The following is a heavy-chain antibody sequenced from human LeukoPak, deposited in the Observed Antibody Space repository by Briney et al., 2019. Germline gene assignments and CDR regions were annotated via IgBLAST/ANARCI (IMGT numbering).Heavy chain of an antibody. CDR1: EFTFDNYA. D-gene: IGHD1-26*01. V-gene: IGHV3-23*01. J-gene: IGHJ4*02. CDR3: AKGGPTGSNYFTS. Sequence: PGGSLRLSFAASEFTFDNYAMSWVRQASGKGLEWVSVISGSGYYSYYADSVKGRFTVSRDNSKTTLYLQMNSLRADDTAVYYCAKGGPTGSNYFTSGAREPWSPSPQ. CDR2: ISGSGYYS.